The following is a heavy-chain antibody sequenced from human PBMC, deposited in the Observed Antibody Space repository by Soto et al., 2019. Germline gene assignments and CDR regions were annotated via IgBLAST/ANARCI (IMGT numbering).Heavy chain of an antibody. CDR1: GLRVSNIW. D-gene: IGHD5-18*01. J-gene: IGHJ4*02. V-gene: IGHV3-7*01. CDR2: IKQGGTET. CDR3: ASLDTARVETAGY. Sequence: GGSLRLSCVGAGLRVSNIWTSWDRKAPGKGLEWVANIKQGGTETYYVDSVKGRFTISKDHAKNSLYLQMNSLRVEDTALYYCASLDTARVETAGYWGQGTRVTVSS.